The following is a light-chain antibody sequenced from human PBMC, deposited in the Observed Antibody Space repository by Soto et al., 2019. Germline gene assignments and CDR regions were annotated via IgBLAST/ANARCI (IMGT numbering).Light chain of an antibody. CDR3: MQATQFPRT. V-gene: IGKV2-24*01. CDR1: QSLVHTDGNTY. Sequence: DIVMTQSPLSSPVTLGQPASISCRSSQSLVHTDGNTYLSLLHQRPGQPPRLLIYKISNRLIGVPDRFSGSGAGTYFTLEISRVEAEDVGVYYCMQATQFPRTFGQGTKVEIK. CDR2: KIS. J-gene: IGKJ1*01.